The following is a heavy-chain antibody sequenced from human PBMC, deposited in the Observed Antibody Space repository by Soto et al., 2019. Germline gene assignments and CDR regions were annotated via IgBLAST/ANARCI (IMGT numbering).Heavy chain of an antibody. CDR3: AREVGIVGALNI. J-gene: IGHJ3*02. D-gene: IGHD1-26*01. CDR1: GGSISGHY. Sequence: PSETLSLTCTVSGGSISGHYWTWIRQPPKKGLEYIGYIFDSGTINSNPSLKSRVTISADTSKNQLSLKLTSVTAADTAVYYCAREVGIVGALNIWGQGTMVTVSS. V-gene: IGHV4-59*11. CDR2: IFDSGTI.